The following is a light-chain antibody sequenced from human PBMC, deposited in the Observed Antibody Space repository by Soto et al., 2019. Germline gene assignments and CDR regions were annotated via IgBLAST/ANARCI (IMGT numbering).Light chain of an antibody. CDR2: EVN. CDR1: SSDVGTYNR. J-gene: IGLJ3*02. Sequence: QSALTQPPSVSGSPGQAVTISCTGTSSDVGTYNRVSWYQQPPGTAPTLMIYEVNNRPSGVPDRFSGSKSGNTASLTISGLQAEDEADYYCSLYTSSSTWVFGGGTKVTVL. V-gene: IGLV2-18*01. CDR3: SLYTSSSTWV.